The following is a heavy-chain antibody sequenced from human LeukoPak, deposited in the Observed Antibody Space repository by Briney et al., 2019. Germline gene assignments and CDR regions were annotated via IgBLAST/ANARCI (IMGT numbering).Heavy chain of an antibody. Sequence: GASVTVSCKASGYTLTSYGISWVRQAPGQGLEWMGWINTNTGNPTYAQGFTGRFVFSLDTSVSTAYLQISSLKAEDTAVYYCARLPRDLEGVPPSFWTHDYWGQGTLVTVSS. V-gene: IGHV7-4-1*02. CDR3: ARLPRDLEGVPPSFWTHDY. D-gene: IGHD3/OR15-3a*01. J-gene: IGHJ4*02. CDR2: INTNTGNP. CDR1: GYTLTSYG.